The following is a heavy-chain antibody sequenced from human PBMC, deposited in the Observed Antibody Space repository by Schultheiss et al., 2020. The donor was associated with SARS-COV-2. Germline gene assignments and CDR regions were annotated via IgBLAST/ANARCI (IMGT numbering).Heavy chain of an antibody. CDR1: GFTFSSYG. V-gene: IGHV3-33*05. CDR3: ARDNRRRYFDL. D-gene: IGHD1-14*01. J-gene: IGHJ2*01. Sequence: GGSLRLSCAASGFTFSSYGMHWVRQAPGKGLEWVAVISYDGSNKYYADSVKGRFTISRDNSKNTLYLQMNSLRAEDTAVYYCARDNRRRYFDLWGRGTLVTVSS. CDR2: ISYDGSNK.